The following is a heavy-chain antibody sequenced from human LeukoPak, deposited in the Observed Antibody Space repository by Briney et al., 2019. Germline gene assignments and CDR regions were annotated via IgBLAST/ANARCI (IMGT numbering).Heavy chain of an antibody. Sequence: ASVKVSCKASGYTFTGYYMHWVRQAPGQGLEWMGWINPNSGGTNYAQKFQGRVTMTRDTSISTAYMELSRLRSDDTAVYYCARGEVLHYYYYYMDVWGKGTTVTVSS. CDR3: ARGEVLHYYYYYMDV. CDR2: INPNSGGT. J-gene: IGHJ6*03. D-gene: IGHD4/OR15-4a*01. CDR1: GYTFTGYY. V-gene: IGHV1-2*02.